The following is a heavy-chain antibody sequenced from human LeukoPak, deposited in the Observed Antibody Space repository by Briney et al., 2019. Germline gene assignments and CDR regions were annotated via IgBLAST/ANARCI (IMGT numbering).Heavy chain of an antibody. CDR1: GFTFSSYA. CDR2: ISSNGGST. D-gene: IGHD6-6*01. Sequence: GGSLRLSCAASGFTFSSYAMHWVRQAPGKGLEYVSAISSNGGSTSYANSVKGRFTISRDNSKNTLYLQMGSLRAEDMAVYYCAREASTVVRCSDYWGQGTLVTVSS. V-gene: IGHV3-64*01. CDR3: AREASTVVRCSDY. J-gene: IGHJ4*02.